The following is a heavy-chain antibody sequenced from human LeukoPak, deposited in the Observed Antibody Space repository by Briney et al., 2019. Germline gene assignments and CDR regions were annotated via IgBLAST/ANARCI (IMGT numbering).Heavy chain of an antibody. J-gene: IGHJ4*02. CDR2: IYHSGNT. CDR1: GDSITDYY. D-gene: IGHD6-13*01. V-gene: IGHV4-59*01. CDR3: AREEGIAAAGALEY. Sequence: SETLSLTCNVSGDSITDYYWRWIRQPPGKGREWIGFIYHSGNTNYNPSLASRVTLSLDTSKTQLSLRLTSVTAADTAVYYCAREEGIAAAGALEYWGQGILVTVSS.